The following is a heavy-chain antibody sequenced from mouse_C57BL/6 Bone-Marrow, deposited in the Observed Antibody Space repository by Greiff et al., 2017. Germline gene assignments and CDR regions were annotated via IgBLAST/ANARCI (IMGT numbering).Heavy chain of an antibody. V-gene: IGHV1-82*01. Sequence: QVQLQQSGPELVKPGASVKISCKASGYAFSSSWMNWVKQRPGKGLEWIGRIYPGDGDTNYNGKFKGKATLTADKSSSTAYMQLSSLTSEDSAVYFCARCYGYDRAYAMDYWGQGTSVTVSS. D-gene: IGHD2-2*01. J-gene: IGHJ4*01. CDR1: GYAFSSSW. CDR2: IYPGDGDT. CDR3: ARCYGYDRAYAMDY.